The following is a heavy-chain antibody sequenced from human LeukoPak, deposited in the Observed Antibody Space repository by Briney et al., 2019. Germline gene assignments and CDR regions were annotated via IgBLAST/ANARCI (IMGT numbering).Heavy chain of an antibody. J-gene: IGHJ5*02. CDR2: MNPNSGNT. CDR3: ARSLVVGATYPYH. D-gene: IGHD1-26*01. V-gene: IGHV1-8*01. CDR1: GYTFTSYD. Sequence: ASVKVSCKASGYTFTSYDINWVRQATGQGLEWMGWMNPNSGNTGYAQKFQGRVTMTRNTSISTAYMELNSLRAGDTAVYYCARSLVVGATYPYHWGQGTLVTVSS.